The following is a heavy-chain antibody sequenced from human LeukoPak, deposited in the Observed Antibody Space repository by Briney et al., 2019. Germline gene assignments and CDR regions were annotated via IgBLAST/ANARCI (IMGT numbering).Heavy chain of an antibody. CDR1: GGSISSSSYY. D-gene: IGHD6-6*01. V-gene: IGHV4-39*07. J-gene: IGHJ6*03. CDR2: IYYSGST. Sequence: SSETLSLTCTVSGGSISSSSYYWGWIRQPPGKGLEWIGSIYYSGSTYYNPSLKSRVTISVDTSKNQFSLKLSSVTAADTAVYYCARASSSYYYYYYMDVWGKGTTVTVSS. CDR3: ARASSSYYYYYYMDV.